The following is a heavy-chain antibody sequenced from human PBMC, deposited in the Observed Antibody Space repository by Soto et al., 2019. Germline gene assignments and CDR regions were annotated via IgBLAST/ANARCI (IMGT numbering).Heavy chain of an antibody. J-gene: IGHJ3*02. D-gene: IGHD6-19*01. CDR1: GFSFRRYW. CDR2: IKHDGSEK. V-gene: IGHV3-7*01. CDR3: ARSLGWRDAFDI. Sequence: GSLKLSCSTSGFSFRRYWMSLGRQAPGKGLEWVANIKHDGSEKYYVDSVKGRFTISRDNAEKSLYLQMNSLRAEDTAVYYCARSLGWRDAFDIWGQGTKVTVSS.